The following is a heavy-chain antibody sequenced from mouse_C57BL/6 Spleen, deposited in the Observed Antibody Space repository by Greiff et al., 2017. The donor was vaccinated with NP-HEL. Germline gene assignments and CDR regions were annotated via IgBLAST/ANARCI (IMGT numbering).Heavy chain of an antibody. V-gene: IGHV5-12*01. Sequence: EVHLVESGGGLVQPGGSLKLSCAASGFTFSDYYMYWVRQTPEKRLEWVAYISNGGGSTYYPDTVKGRFTISRDNAKNTLYLQMIRLKSEDTSMYYCARQGDYYGSSHWYFDVWGTGTTVTVSS. CDR2: ISNGGGST. D-gene: IGHD1-1*01. CDR3: ARQGDYYGSSHWYFDV. J-gene: IGHJ1*03. CDR1: GFTFSDYY.